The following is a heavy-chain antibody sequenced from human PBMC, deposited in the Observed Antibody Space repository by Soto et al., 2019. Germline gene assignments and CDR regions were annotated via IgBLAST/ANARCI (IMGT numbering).Heavy chain of an antibody. CDR1: GYTFSTYA. CDR2: INAGNGNT. J-gene: IGHJ6*03. V-gene: IGHV1-3*01. D-gene: IGHD6-6*01. CDR3: ARGSIAVPKIYYYYYMDF. Sequence: QVQLVQSGAEVKKPGASVKVSCKASGYTFSTYAMHWVRQAPGQRLEWMGWINAGNGNTKYSQKFQGRVTITRDTSASTAYMELSSLRSEDTAMYDCARGSIAVPKIYYYYYMDFWGKGTTVNVSS.